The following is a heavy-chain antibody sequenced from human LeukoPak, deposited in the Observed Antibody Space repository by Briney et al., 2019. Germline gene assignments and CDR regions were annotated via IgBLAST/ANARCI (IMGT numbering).Heavy chain of an antibody. D-gene: IGHD4-11*01. CDR1: GYTFTSYY. V-gene: IGHV1-46*01. Sequence: ASVTVSFKASGYTFTSYYMHWVRQAPGQGLEWMGIINPSGGSTSYAQKFQGRVTMTRGMSTSTVYMELSSLRSEDTAVYYCARCNSNYYYMDVWGKGTTVTVSS. CDR3: ARCNSNYYYMDV. CDR2: INPSGGST. J-gene: IGHJ6*03.